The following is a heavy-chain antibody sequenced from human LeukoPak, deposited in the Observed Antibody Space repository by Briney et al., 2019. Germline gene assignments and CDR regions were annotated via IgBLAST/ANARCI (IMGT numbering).Heavy chain of an antibody. D-gene: IGHD2-2*03. CDR2: IGSSSSNYI. CDR3: ARDYGWGYFDY. Sequence: PGGSLRLSCAASGFIFSAYGMTWVRQAPGKGLEWVSAIGSSSSNYIYYSDSVKGRFTISRDNAKSSLFLQMDSLRAEDTAVYYCARDYGWGYFDYWGQGTLVTVSS. V-gene: IGHV3-21*04. CDR1: GFIFSAYG. J-gene: IGHJ4*02.